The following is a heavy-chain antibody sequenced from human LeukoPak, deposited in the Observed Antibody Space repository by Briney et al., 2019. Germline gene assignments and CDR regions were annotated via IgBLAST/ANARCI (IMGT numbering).Heavy chain of an antibody. CDR1: GFTFSSYV. D-gene: IGHD2-2*01. V-gene: IGHV3-23*01. Sequence: PGGSLRLSCAASGFTFSSYVMTWVRQAPGKGLEWVSVISGSGGSTYYADSVKGRFTISRDNSKNTLYLQMNSLRAEDTAVYDCAKMQDIVVVPAAMASQGFDYWGQGTLVTVSS. CDR2: ISGSGGST. CDR3: AKMQDIVVVPAAMASQGFDY. J-gene: IGHJ4*02.